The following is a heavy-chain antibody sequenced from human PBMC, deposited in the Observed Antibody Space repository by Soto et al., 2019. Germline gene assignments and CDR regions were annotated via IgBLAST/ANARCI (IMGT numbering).Heavy chain of an antibody. CDR1: GGSFSGYY. CDR2: INHSGST. J-gene: IGHJ6*02. Sequence: SETLSLTCAVYGGSFSGYYWSWIRQPPGKGLEWIGEINHSGSTNYNPSLKSRVTISVDTSKNQFSLKLSSVTAADTAVYYCARGKGIQLWTNYYYYGMDVWGQGTTVTVSS. D-gene: IGHD5-18*01. V-gene: IGHV4-34*01. CDR3: ARGKGIQLWTNYYYYGMDV.